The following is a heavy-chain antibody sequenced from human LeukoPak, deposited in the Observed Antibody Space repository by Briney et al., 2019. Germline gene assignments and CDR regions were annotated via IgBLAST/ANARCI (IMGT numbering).Heavy chain of an antibody. CDR3: ARSALYSTKSDYYFES. Sequence: GASVKVSCKASGYTFTYHYLHWVRQAPGQAFEWMGWITPYNGNRNYAKKFQDRVTITRDTSLSTAHMELSSLRSEDTAMYYCARSALYSTKSDYYFESWGQGTLVTVSS. D-gene: IGHD2-2*01. CDR1: GYTFTYHY. CDR2: ITPYNGNR. J-gene: IGHJ4*02. V-gene: IGHV1-45*02.